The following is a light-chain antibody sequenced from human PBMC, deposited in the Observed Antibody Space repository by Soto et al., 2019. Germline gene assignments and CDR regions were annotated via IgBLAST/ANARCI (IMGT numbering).Light chain of an antibody. CDR3: QEGSTLLT. Sequence: DIQMTQSPYSLSTSVGDRVTITCRTSQSVSTYLNWYQQRPGQAPKLLIYGASSLQSGVPSRFSGSGSGTHFTLTISSLQPEDFATYYCQEGSTLLTFGGGTKVEIK. J-gene: IGKJ4*01. CDR1: QSVSTY. CDR2: GAS. V-gene: IGKV1-39*01.